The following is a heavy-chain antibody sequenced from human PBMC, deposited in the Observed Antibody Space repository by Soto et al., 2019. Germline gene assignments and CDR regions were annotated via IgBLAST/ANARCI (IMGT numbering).Heavy chain of an antibody. CDR3: ARVSILLAAAGKVEGGRYYYYGMDV. D-gene: IGHD6-13*01. Sequence: SETLSLTCAVYGGSFSGYYWSWIRQPPGKGLEWIGEINHSGSTNYNPSLKSRVTISVATSKNQFSLKLSSVTAADTAVYYCARVSILLAAAGKVEGGRYYYYGMDVWGQGTTVTVSS. CDR1: GGSFSGYY. V-gene: IGHV4-34*01. J-gene: IGHJ6*02. CDR2: INHSGST.